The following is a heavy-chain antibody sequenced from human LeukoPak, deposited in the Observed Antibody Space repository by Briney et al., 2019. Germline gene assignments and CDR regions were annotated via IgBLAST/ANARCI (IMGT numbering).Heavy chain of an antibody. CDR3: ARASPLWFGELPIDY. D-gene: IGHD3-10*01. J-gene: IGHJ4*02. V-gene: IGHV1-2*02. Sequence: EASVKVSCKASGYTFTSYAMHWVRQAPGQGLEWMGWINPNSGGTNYAQKFQGRVTMTRDTSISTAYMELSRLRSDDTAVYYCARASPLWFGELPIDYWGQGTLVTVSS. CDR2: INPNSGGT. CDR1: GYTFTSYA.